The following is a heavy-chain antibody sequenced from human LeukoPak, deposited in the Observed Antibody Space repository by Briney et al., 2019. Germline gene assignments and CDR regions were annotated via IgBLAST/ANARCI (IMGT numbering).Heavy chain of an antibody. CDR1: GYTFTGYY. CDR3: ARDPDYYGSGKAFDY. V-gene: IGHV1-69*05. CDR2: IIPIFGTA. D-gene: IGHD3-10*01. Sequence: SVKVSCKASGYTFTGYYMHWVRQAPGQGLEWLGTIIPIFGTANYAQKFQGRVTITTDESTSTAYMELSSLRSEDTAVYYCARDPDYYGSGKAFDYWGQGTLVTASS. J-gene: IGHJ4*02.